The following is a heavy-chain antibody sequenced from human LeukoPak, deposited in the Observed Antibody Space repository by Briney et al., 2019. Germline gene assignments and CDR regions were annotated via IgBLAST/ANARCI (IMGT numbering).Heavy chain of an antibody. Sequence: GGSLRLSCAASGFSFSTYWMTWVRQAAGKGLEWVAHIGAAGGETYYVDPVKGRFTISRDNAKNLLYLQMNSLRDEDTAVYYCGPSAADAAVDYWGQGTLVTVSS. D-gene: IGHD6-13*01. V-gene: IGHV3-7*01. CDR2: IGAAGGET. J-gene: IGHJ4*02. CDR3: GPSAADAAVDY. CDR1: GFSFSTYW.